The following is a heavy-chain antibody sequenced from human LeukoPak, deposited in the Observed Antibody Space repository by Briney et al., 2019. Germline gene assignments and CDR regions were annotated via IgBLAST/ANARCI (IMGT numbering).Heavy chain of an antibody. V-gene: IGHV3-23*01. CDR3: AKESGWITGYGLDV. D-gene: IGHD6-19*01. CDR1: GFIFSNRF. Sequence: GGSLRLSCEASGFIFSNRFMSWVRQAPGKGLEWVSTISADGSTAYYADSMKGRLTISRDNSRNTLFLQMSSLRVEDTAIYYCAKESGWITGYGLDVWGQGTTVTVSS. J-gene: IGHJ6*02. CDR2: ISADGSTA.